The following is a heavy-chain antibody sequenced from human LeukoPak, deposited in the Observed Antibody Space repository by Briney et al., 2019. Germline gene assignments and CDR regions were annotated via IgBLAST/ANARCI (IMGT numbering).Heavy chain of an antibody. CDR3: AGRDCSGGSCYCYY. V-gene: IGHV4-31*03. CDR2: IYYSGST. Sequence: SETLSLTCTVSGGSISSGGYYWSWVRQHPGKGLEWIGYIYYSGSTYYNPSLKSRVTISVDTFKNQFSLKLSSVTAADTAVYYCAGRDCSGGSCYCYYWGQGTLVTVSS. D-gene: IGHD2-15*01. J-gene: IGHJ4*02. CDR1: GGSISSGGYY.